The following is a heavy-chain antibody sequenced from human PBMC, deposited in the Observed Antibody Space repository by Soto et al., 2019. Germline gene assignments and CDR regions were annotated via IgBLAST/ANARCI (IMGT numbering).Heavy chain of an antibody. D-gene: IGHD6-6*01. CDR3: ARGGYGAARGWYFDL. CDR2: IDYSGST. Sequence: QVPLQESGPGLVKPSQTLSLTCTVSGDSISSGGDYWNWIRQHPEKGLEWIGYIDYSGSTYYNPSLKSRVTVSRDTSKIQFSLNLTSVTAADTAVYYCARGGYGAARGWYFDLWGRGTLVTVSS. J-gene: IGHJ2*01. V-gene: IGHV4-31*03. CDR1: GDSISSGGDY.